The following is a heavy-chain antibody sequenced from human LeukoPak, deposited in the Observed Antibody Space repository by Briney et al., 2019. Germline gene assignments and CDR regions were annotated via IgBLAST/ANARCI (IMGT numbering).Heavy chain of an antibody. CDR1: GGSISSYY. D-gene: IGHD6-19*01. CDR3: ARGSSKQWLVPRIDWFDP. J-gene: IGHJ5*02. Sequence: SETLSLTCTVSGGSISSYYWSWIRQPPGKGLEWIGYIYYSGSTNYNPSLKSRVTISVDTSKNQFSLKLSSVTAADTDVYYCARGSSKQWLVPRIDWFDPWGQGTLVTVSS. V-gene: IGHV4-59*01. CDR2: IYYSGST.